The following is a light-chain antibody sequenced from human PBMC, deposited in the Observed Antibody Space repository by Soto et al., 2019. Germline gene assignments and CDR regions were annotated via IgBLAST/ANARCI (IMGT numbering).Light chain of an antibody. CDR1: QSISSW. J-gene: IGKJ2*01. V-gene: IGKV1-5*03. Sequence: DIQMTQSPSTLSASVGDRVTITCRASQSISSWLAWYQQKPGKAPKLLVYKASTLETGVPSRFSGSGSGTDFTLTISSLQPDDFATYFCQLYESYSHTFGQGTKLESK. CDR3: QLYESYSHT. CDR2: KAS.